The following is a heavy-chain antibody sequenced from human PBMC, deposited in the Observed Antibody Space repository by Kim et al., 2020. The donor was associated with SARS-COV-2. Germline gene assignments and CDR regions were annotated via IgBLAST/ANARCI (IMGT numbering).Heavy chain of an antibody. J-gene: IGHJ6*02. D-gene: IGHD3-10*01. Sequence: RTIYYAESVQGRFTISRDNAKNSLYLQMNSLRAEDTAVYYCARSSPGMDVWGQGTTVTVSS. CDR2: RTI. V-gene: IGHV3-48*01. CDR3: ARSSPGMDV.